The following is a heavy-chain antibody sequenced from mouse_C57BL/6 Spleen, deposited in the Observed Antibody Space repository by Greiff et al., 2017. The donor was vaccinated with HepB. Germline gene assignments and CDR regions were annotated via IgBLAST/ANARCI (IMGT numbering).Heavy chain of an antibody. V-gene: IGHV3-6*01. CDR1: GYSITSGYY. D-gene: IGHD2-4*01. J-gene: IGHJ4*01. Sequence: DVHLVESGPGLVKPSQSLSLTCSVTGYSITSGYYWNWIRQFPGNKLEWMGYISYDGSNNYNPSLKNRISITRDTSKNQFFLKLNSVTTEDTATYYCAREDDYDDAMDYWGQGTSVTVSS. CDR3: AREDDYDDAMDY. CDR2: ISYDGSN.